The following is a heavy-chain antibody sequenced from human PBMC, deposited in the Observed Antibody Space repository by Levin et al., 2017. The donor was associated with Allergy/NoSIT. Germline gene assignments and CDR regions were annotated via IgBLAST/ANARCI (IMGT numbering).Heavy chain of an antibody. CDR1: GFTFSSYA. CDR2: ISYDGSNK. D-gene: IGHD5-18*01. J-gene: IGHJ4*02. V-gene: IGHV3-30-3*01. Sequence: GGSLRLSCAASGFTFSSYAMHWVRQAPGKGLEWVAVISYDGSNKYYADSVKGRFTISRDNSKNTLYLQMNSLRAEDTAVYYCARDNDTAMVTGDYWGQGTLVTVSS. CDR3: ARDNDTAMVTGDY.